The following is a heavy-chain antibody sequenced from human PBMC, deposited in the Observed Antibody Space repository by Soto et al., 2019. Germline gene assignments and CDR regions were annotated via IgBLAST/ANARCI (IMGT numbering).Heavy chain of an antibody. CDR1: GGSFSGYY. CDR2: INHSGST. CDR3: ARRRITIFGVPTRNWFDP. J-gene: IGHJ5*02. V-gene: IGHV4-34*01. D-gene: IGHD3-3*01. Sequence: SETLSLTCAVYGGSFSGYYWSWIRQPPGKGLEWIGEINHSGSTNYNPSLKSQVTISVDTSKNQFSLKLSSVTAADTAVYYCARRRITIFGVPTRNWFDPWGQGTLVTVSS.